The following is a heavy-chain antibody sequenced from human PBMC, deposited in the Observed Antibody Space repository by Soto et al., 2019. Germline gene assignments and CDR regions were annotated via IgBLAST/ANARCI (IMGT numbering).Heavy chain of an antibody. Sequence: QVQLVQSAPEMAKPGASVKVSCRASGYISGHYGISWLRQGPGQGLEWMGWISAQRGHTNYAHKFRGSVTMTKDPSTPTLSIELTNLRSDATALYYCAREWEQWDQRFCDNWGQGTLVTVSS. CDR2: ISAQRGHT. CDR3: AREWEQWDQRFCDN. J-gene: IGHJ4*02. V-gene: IGHV1-18*01. D-gene: IGHD1-26*01. CDR1: GYISGHYG.